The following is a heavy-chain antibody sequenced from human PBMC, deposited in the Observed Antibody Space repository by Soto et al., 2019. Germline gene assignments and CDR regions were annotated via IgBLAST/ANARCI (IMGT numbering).Heavy chain of an antibody. CDR3: ARDAYLGSGSYAY. CDR2: IWYDGSNE. D-gene: IGHD3-10*01. Sequence: QVQLVESGGGVVQPGRSLRLSCAASGFTFSTYGMHWVRQAPGKGLEWVAVIWYDGSNENYAESVKGRFTISRDDSKNTLYLQMNSLRAEDTAVYYCARDAYLGSGSYAYWGQGTLVTVSS. J-gene: IGHJ4*02. CDR1: GFTFSTYG. V-gene: IGHV3-33*01.